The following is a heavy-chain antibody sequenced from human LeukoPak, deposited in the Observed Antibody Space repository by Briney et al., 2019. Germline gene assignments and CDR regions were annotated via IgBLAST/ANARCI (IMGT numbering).Heavy chain of an antibody. Sequence: GASVKVSCKASGGTFSSYAISWVRQAPGQGLEWIGGIIPIFGTANYAQKFQGRVTITTDESTSTAYMELSSLRSEDTAVYYCARDLYPYYDRLVFRYNWFDPWGQGTLVTVSS. CDR2: IIPIFGTA. V-gene: IGHV1-69*05. D-gene: IGHD3-22*01. CDR3: ARDLYPYYDRLVFRYNWFDP. J-gene: IGHJ5*02. CDR1: GGTFSSYA.